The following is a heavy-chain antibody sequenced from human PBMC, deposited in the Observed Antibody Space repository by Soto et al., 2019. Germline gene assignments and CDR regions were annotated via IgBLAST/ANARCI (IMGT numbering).Heavy chain of an antibody. J-gene: IGHJ3*02. CDR3: AAPTNWNHVADAFDI. Sequence: PGGSLRLSCAASGFTFSSYWMSWVRQAPGKGLEWVANIKQDGSEKYYVDSVKGRFTISRDNAKNSLYLQMNSLRAEDTAVYYCAAPTNWNHVADAFDIWGQGTMVTVSS. D-gene: IGHD1-1*01. CDR2: IKQDGSEK. V-gene: IGHV3-7*05. CDR1: GFTFSSYW.